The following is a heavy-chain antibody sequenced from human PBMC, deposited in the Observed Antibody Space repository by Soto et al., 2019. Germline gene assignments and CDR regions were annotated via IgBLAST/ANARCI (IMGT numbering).Heavy chain of an antibody. J-gene: IGHJ3*02. CDR1: GGTFSSYT. Sequence: ASVKVSCKASGGTFSSYTISWVRQAPGQGLEWMGRIIPILGIANYAQKFQGRVTITADKSTSTAYMELSSLRSEDTAVYYCARDLHWEYAFDIWGQGTMVTVSS. CDR2: IIPILGIA. D-gene: IGHD7-27*01. V-gene: IGHV1-69*04. CDR3: ARDLHWEYAFDI.